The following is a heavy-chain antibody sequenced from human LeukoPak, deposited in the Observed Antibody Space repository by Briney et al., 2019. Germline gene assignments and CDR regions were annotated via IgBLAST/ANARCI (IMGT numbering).Heavy chain of an antibody. CDR3: AELGITMIGGV. D-gene: IGHD3-10*02. CDR2: ISSSGSTI. V-gene: IGHV3-48*03. CDR1: GFAFGDYA. J-gene: IGHJ6*04. Sequence: GGSLRLTCTASGFAFGDYAMTWFRQAPGKGLEWVSYISSSGSTIYYADSVKGRFTISRDNAKNSLYLQMNSLRAEDTAVYYCAELGITMIGGVWGKGTTVTISS.